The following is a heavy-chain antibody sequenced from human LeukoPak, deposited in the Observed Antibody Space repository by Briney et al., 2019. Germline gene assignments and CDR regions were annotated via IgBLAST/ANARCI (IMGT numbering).Heavy chain of an antibody. D-gene: IGHD6-19*01. Sequence: GESLKISCTGSGYSFTSYWIGWVRQMPGKGLEWMGIIYPGDSDTRYSPSFQGQVTISADKTISTDYLQGSSLEASDSAMYYGARLRGGWGFCFDYWGQGTLVTVSS. CDR3: ARLRGGWGFCFDY. CDR2: IYPGDSDT. V-gene: IGHV5-51*01. CDR1: GYSFTSYW. J-gene: IGHJ4*02.